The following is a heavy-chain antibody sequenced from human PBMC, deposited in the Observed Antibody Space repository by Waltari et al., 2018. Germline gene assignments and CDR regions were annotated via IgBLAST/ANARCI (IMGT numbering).Heavy chain of an antibody. CDR1: DDSINRANYY. Sequence: QLQLQESGPGLVKPSETLSLPCTVSDDSINRANYYWGWIRQPPGKGLEWIGSIYYTGTTSYNPSLKRRVTISLDTDKNQFSLDLNSVTAADTAVYYCARSLHVFRAAAGLFHYWGQGALVIVSS. CDR3: ARSLHVFRAAAGLFHY. J-gene: IGHJ4*02. D-gene: IGHD6-13*01. CDR2: IYYTGTT. V-gene: IGHV4-39*01.